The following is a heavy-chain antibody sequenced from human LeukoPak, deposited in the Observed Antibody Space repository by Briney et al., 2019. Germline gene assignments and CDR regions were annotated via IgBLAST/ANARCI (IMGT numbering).Heavy chain of an antibody. CDR1: GFTLGDAW. D-gene: IGHD6-6*01. CDR3: AIMSSIAARRGQY. J-gene: IGHJ4*02. Sequence: PGGSLRLSCAASGFTLGDAWLSWVRQEPGGGLEWVSRIKSKADGGTTDFAAPVKGRFAISRDDSKNALYLQMNSLKTEDTALYYCAIMSSIAARRGQYWGQGTLVTVSS. CDR2: IKSKADGGTT. V-gene: IGHV3-15*01.